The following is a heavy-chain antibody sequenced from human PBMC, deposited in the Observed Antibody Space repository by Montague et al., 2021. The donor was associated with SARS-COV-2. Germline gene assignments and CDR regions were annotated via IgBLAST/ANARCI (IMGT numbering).Heavy chain of an antibody. D-gene: IGHD3-10*01. J-gene: IGHJ4*02. Sequence: TLSLTCTVSGGSINSGNYYWSWIRQPAGKGLEWIGRIYTSGSTNYNPSLKSRVTISVDTSKNQFSLKLNSVTAADTAVYYCARDPGGAYYFDYWGQGTLVTVSS. CDR3: ARDPGGAYYFDY. V-gene: IGHV4-61*02. CDR1: GGSINSGNYY. CDR2: IYTSGST.